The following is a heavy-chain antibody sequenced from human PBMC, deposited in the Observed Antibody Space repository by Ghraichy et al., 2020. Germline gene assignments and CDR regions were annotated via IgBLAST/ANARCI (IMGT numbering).Heavy chain of an antibody. J-gene: IGHJ6*02. CDR1: GFTVSSYS. CDR3: ARGSTVVRYYYYDGMDV. V-gene: IGHV3-48*02. Sequence: GESLNISCVGSGFTVSSYSMNWVRQAPGKGLEWVSYITSSGRFISYADSVKGRFTVSRDNAHNSLYLQMRSLRDEDTAVYYCARGSTVVRYYYYDGMDVWGQGTTVTVSS. CDR2: ITSSGRFI. D-gene: IGHD4-23*01.